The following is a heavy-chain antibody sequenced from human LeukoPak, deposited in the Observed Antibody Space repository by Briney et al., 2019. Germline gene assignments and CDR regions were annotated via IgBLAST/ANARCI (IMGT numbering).Heavy chain of an antibody. CDR3: ARGVITFGGVDDAFDI. D-gene: IGHD3-16*01. J-gene: IGHJ3*02. V-gene: IGHV3-13*01. CDR1: GFTFSSYD. Sequence: GGSLRLSCAASGFTFSSYDMHWVRQATGKGLEWVSAIGTAGDTYYPGSVKGRFTISRENAKNYLYLQMNSLRAGDTAVYYCARGVITFGGVDDAFDIWGQGTMVTVSS. CDR2: IGTAGDT.